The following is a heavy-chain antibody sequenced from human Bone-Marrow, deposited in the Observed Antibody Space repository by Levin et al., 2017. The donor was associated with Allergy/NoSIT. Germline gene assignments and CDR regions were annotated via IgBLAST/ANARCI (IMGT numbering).Heavy chain of an antibody. CDR1: GFTVRNNY. Sequence: GGSLRLSCAASGFTVRNNYMTWVRQAPGMGLEWVSMISDSGATTRYADSLKGRFTISRDNSKNTVFLQMNSLRAEDTAIYYCATHWGKVGGGESWGQGTLVTVSS. D-gene: IGHD3-16*01. V-gene: IGHV3-23*01. J-gene: IGHJ4*02. CDR2: ISDSGATT. CDR3: ATHWGKVGGGES.